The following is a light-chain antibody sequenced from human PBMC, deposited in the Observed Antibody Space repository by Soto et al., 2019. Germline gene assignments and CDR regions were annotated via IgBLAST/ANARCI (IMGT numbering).Light chain of an antibody. CDR1: SSDVGGYNY. V-gene: IGLV2-8*01. J-gene: IGLJ2*01. CDR2: EVS. Sequence: QSVLTQPPSASGSPGQSVTISCTGTSSDVGGYNYFSWYQQHPGKAPKLMIYEVSKRPSGVPDRFSGSKSGNTASLTVSGLQAEDEADYYCSSYAGSNNYVVFGGGTKVTVL. CDR3: SSYAGSNNYVV.